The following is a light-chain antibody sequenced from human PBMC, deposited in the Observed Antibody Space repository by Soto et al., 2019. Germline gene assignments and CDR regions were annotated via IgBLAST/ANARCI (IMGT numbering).Light chain of an antibody. V-gene: IGKV3-20*01. CDR1: QSVSSN. CDR3: HQYGTFPIT. Sequence: EIVMTQSPATLSVSLGERATLSCGASQSVSSNLAWYQQKPGQAPRLLISGASSRAAGISDKFSGSGSGTDFTLTISRLEPEDFAVYFCHQYGTFPITFGQGTRLEIK. CDR2: GAS. J-gene: IGKJ5*01.